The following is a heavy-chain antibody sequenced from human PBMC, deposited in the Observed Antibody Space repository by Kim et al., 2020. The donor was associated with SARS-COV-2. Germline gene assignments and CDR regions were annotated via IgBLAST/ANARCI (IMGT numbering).Heavy chain of an antibody. V-gene: IGHV4-34*01. D-gene: IGHD6-6*01. Sequence: LKSRVTISVDTSKNQFSLKLSSVTAADTAVYYCARGRRAARPYYYYGMDVWGQGTTVTVSS. J-gene: IGHJ6*02. CDR3: ARGRRAARPYYYYGMDV.